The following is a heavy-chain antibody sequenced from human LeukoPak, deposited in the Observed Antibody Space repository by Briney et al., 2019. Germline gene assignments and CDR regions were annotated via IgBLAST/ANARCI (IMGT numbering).Heavy chain of an antibody. V-gene: IGHV3-48*03. CDR1: GFTFSTYD. CDR2: ISSSGSTI. J-gene: IGHJ3*02. D-gene: IGHD3-10*01. CDR3: ARDLGLWFGSIGGAFDI. Sequence: GGSLRLSCAASGFTFSTYDMNWVRQAPGKGLEWVSYISSSGSTICYADSVKGRFTISRDNAKNSLYLQMNSLRAEDTAVYYRARDLGLWFGSIGGAFDIWGQGTMVTVSS.